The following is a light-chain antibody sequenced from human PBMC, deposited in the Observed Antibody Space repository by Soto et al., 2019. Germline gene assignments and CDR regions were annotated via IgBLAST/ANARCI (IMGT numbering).Light chain of an antibody. CDR1: SSDVGGYNY. CDR2: DVS. V-gene: IGLV2-14*01. CDR3: SSYTSSSTRVV. Sequence: QSALTQPASVSGSPGQSITISCTGTSSDVGGYNYVSWYQQHPGKAPKLIIYDVSNRPSGVSNRFSGFKSGNTASLTISGLQAEDEADYYCSSYTSSSTRVVFGGGTQLTVL. J-gene: IGLJ2*01.